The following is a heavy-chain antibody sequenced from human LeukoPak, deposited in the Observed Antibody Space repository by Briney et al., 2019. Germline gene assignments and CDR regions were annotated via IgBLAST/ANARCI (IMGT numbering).Heavy chain of an antibody. V-gene: IGHV4-4*07. CDR3: ARDRLGATGHWRIDV. Sequence: SETLSLTCTVSGGSFSSYYWTWIRQPAGKGLEWIGRIYNGGSTNYSPSLESRVTMSLDTSKNRFSLSLSSVTAADTAVYYCARDRLGATGHWRIDVWGRGTLVTVSS. CDR2: IYNGGST. D-gene: IGHD1-26*01. J-gene: IGHJ2*01. CDR1: GGSFSSYY.